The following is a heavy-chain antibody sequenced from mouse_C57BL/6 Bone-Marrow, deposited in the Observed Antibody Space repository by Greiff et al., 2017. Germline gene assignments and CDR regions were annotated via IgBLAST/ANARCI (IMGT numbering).Heavy chain of an antibody. Sequence: QVQLQQPGAELVKPGASVKLSCKASGYTFTSYWMHWVKQRPGQGLEWIGMIHPNSGSTNYNEKFKSKATLTVDKSTSTAYMQLSSLTSEDSAVYDCSRGGYSSYVWFAYWGQGTLVTVSA. V-gene: IGHV1-64*01. J-gene: IGHJ3*01. CDR2: IHPNSGST. CDR1: GYTFTSYW. D-gene: IGHD2-5*01. CDR3: SRGGYSSYVWFAY.